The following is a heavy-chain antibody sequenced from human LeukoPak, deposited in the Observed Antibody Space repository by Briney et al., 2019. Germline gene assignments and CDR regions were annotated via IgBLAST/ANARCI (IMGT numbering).Heavy chain of an antibody. CDR2: ISGSGDTT. CDR3: AKQGFGC. Sequence: GGSLRLSCAASGFTFSNYAMNWVRQTPGKGLDWVSAISGSGDTTYYAEAVKGRFTISRDNSKNTMYLQMNSLRAEDTAVYYCAKQGFGCWGQGTLVTVSS. V-gene: IGHV3-23*01. J-gene: IGHJ4*02. CDR1: GFTFSNYA.